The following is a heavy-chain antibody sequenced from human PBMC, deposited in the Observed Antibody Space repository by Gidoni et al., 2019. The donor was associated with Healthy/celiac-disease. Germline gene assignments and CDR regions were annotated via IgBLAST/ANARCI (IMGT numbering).Heavy chain of an antibody. J-gene: IGHJ3*02. D-gene: IGHD3-10*01. CDR1: GGTFSSYA. V-gene: IGHV1-69*01. CDR3: ASEIIRMGIMVRAPGAFDI. CDR2: IIPIFGTA. Sequence: QVQRVQSGAEVQKPGSSVKVSCKASGGTFSSYAISWVRQAPGQGLEWMGGIIPIFGTANYAQKFQGRVTITADESTSTAYMELSSLRYEDTAVYYCASEIIRMGIMVRAPGAFDIWGQGTMVTVSS.